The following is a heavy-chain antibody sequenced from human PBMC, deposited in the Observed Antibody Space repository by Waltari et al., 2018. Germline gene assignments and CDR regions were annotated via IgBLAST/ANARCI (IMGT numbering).Heavy chain of an antibody. J-gene: IGHJ6*02. CDR1: GDTFNNYA. Sequence: QVQLVQSGPEVKKPGSSVKVSCTASGDTFNNYAISWVRQAPGQGLEWMGRVIPVFVSTNILQKFQDRVTLTADTVTRTAYMDLGSLRSEDTAIYYCARDPGGYDYNLYFRGLDVWGQGTTVTVSS. V-gene: IGHV1-69*14. CDR3: ARDPGGYDYNLYFRGLDV. D-gene: IGHD5-12*01. CDR2: VIPVFVST.